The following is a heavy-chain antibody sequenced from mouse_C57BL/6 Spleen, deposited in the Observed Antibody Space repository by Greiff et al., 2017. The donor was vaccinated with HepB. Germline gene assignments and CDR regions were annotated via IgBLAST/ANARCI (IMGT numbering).Heavy chain of an antibody. V-gene: IGHV1-63*01. CDR1: GYTFTNYW. J-gene: IGHJ1*03. CDR2: IYPGGGYT. Sequence: QVQLQQSGAELVRPGTSVKMSCKASGYTFTNYWIGWAKQRPGHGLEWIGDIYPGGGYTNYNEKFKGKATLTADKSSSTAYMQFSSLTSEDSAIYYCARRPSTMVTDWYFDIWGTGTTVTVSS. D-gene: IGHD2-2*01. CDR3: ARRPSTMVTDWYFDI.